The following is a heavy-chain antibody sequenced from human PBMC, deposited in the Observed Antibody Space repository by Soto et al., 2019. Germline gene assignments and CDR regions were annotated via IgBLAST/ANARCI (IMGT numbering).Heavy chain of an antibody. J-gene: IGHJ4*02. Sequence: VQLVQSGGEVKKPGSSVKVSCKASGGTFRSYAISWVRQAPGQGLEWMGGIIPVTGTTNYAQKFQDRVTITADESTSTAYLHLSSLTSEDTAVYYCATDRGGQLMALGDYWGQGSLVTVSS. D-gene: IGHD1-1*01. CDR1: GGTFRSYA. V-gene: IGHV1-69*01. CDR2: IIPVTGTT. CDR3: ATDRGGQLMALGDY.